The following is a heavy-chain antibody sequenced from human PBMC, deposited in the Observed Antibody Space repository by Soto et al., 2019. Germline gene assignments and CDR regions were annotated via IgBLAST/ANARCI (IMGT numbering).Heavy chain of an antibody. V-gene: IGHV3-33*01. CDR2: IWYDGSNK. J-gene: IGHJ3*02. CDR1: GFTFSNYG. CDR3: ARAVDVVATTTDAFDI. Sequence: QVQLVESGGGVVQPGRSLRLSCEASGFTFSNYGMHWVRQAPGKGLEWVTVIWYDGSNKYYADSVKGRFTISRDNSKNTMYLQMNSLRAEDTAVYYCARAVDVVATTTDAFDIWGQGTMVTVSS. D-gene: IGHD5-12*01.